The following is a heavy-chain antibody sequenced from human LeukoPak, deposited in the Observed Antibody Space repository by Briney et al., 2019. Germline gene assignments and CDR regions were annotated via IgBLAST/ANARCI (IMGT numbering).Heavy chain of an antibody. CDR1: GFTFSSYG. D-gene: IGHD2-8*01. Sequence: GGSLRLSCSACGFTFSSYGMHWVRQAPGKGLEWVAVILYDGSNKYYADSVKGRFTISKDNSKNTLYLQMNSPRAEDTAVYYCARDNGVAAVSYYYYGMDAWGQGTPVTVSS. J-gene: IGHJ6*02. CDR2: ILYDGSNK. V-gene: IGHV3-33*01. CDR3: ARDNGVAAVSYYYYGMDA.